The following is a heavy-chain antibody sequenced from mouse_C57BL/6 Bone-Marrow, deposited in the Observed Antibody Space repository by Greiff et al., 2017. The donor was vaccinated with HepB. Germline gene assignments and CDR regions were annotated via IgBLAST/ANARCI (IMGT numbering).Heavy chain of an antibody. CDR1: GYSITSGYY. CDR2: ISYDGSN. V-gene: IGHV3-6*01. D-gene: IGHD2-3*01. J-gene: IGHJ3*01. Sequence: EVQRVESGPGLVKPSQSLSLTCSVTGYSITSGYYWNWIRQFPGNKLEWMGYISYDGSNNYNPSLKNRISITRDTSKNQFFLKLNSVTTEDTATYYCAREGLWDGYWFAYWGQGTLVTVSA. CDR3: AREGLWDGYWFAY.